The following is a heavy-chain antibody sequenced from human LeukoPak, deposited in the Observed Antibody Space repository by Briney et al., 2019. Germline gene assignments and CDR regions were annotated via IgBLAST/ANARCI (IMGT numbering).Heavy chain of an antibody. J-gene: IGHJ4*02. Sequence: GGSLRLSCAASGFTFSSYAMSWVRQAPGKGLEWVSAISGSGGSTYYADSVKGRFTISRDNSKNTLYLQMNSLRAEDTAVYYCAKDRPPLAAAGYYYFDYWGQGTLVTVSS. V-gene: IGHV3-23*01. D-gene: IGHD6-13*01. CDR3: AKDRPPLAAAGYYYFDY. CDR2: ISGSGGST. CDR1: GFTFSSYA.